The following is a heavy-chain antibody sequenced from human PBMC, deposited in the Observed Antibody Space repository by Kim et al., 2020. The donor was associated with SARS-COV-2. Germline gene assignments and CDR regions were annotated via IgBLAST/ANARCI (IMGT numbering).Heavy chain of an antibody. CDR3: ARDHLDLYDY. CDR1: GFTFSSYS. V-gene: IGHV3-48*02. J-gene: IGHJ4*02. CDR2: ISSSSSTL. D-gene: IGHD3-3*01. Sequence: GGSLRLSCAASGFTFSSYSMNWVRQAPGKGLEWVSYISSSSSTLYYANSVKGRSTISRDNAKNSLYLQMNSRRDEDTAVYYCARDHLDLYDYWGQGTLVTVSS.